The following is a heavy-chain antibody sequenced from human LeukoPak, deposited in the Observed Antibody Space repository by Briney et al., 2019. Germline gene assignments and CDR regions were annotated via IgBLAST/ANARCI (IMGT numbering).Heavy chain of an antibody. V-gene: IGHV3-23*01. CDR1: GFTFSSYA. Sequence: GGSLRLSCAASGFTFSSYAMSWVRQAPGKGLEWVSAISGSGGSTYYADSVKGRFTISRDNSKNALYLQMNSLRAEDTAVYYCAKAYGDSYDELPNDYWGQGTLVTVSS. CDR2: ISGSGGST. J-gene: IGHJ4*02. D-gene: IGHD4-17*01. CDR3: AKAYGDSYDELPNDY.